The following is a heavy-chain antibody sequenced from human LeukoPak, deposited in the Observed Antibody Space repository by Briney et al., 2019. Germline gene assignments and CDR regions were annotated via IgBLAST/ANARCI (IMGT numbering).Heavy chain of an antibody. V-gene: IGHV3-30-3*01. CDR2: KSYDGSNK. J-gene: IGHJ4*02. D-gene: IGHD6-19*01. CDR1: GFTFSSYA. Sequence: GRSLRLSCAASGFTFSSYAMHWVRQAPGKGLEWVAVKSYDGSNKYYADSVKGRFTISRDNSKNTLYLQMNSLRAEDTAVYYCARDMYSSGWEGSFGYWGQGTLVTVSS. CDR3: ARDMYSSGWEGSFGY.